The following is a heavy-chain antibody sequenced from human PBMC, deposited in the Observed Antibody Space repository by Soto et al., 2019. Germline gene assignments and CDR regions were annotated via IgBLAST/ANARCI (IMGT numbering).Heavy chain of an antibody. CDR1: GFTFSSYS. J-gene: IGHJ3*02. CDR3: ARDNDYIWGSYRPKNDAFYI. Sequence: PGGSLRLSCAASGFTFSSYSMNWVRQAPGKGLEWVSSIRSSSSYIYYADSVKGRFTISRDNAKNSLYLQMNSLRAEDTAVYYCARDNDYIWGSYRPKNDAFYIWGQGTMVTVSS. D-gene: IGHD3-16*02. V-gene: IGHV3-21*01. CDR2: IRSSSSYI.